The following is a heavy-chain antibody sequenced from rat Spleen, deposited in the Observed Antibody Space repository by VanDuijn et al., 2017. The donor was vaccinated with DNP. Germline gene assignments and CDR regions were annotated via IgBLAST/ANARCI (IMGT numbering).Heavy chain of an antibody. J-gene: IGHJ2*01. D-gene: IGHD5-1*01. CDR1: GFTFSDYA. V-gene: IGHV5-17*01. CDR3: ATRPSGSFDY. CDR2: ISYDGNRV. Sequence: EVQLVESGGGLVQPGRSLKLSCAASGFTFSDYAMVWARQAPKKGLEWVTTISYDGNRVYYRDSVKGRFTISRDNAKSTLYLQIDSLRSEDTATYYCATRPSGSFDYWGQGVMVTVSS.